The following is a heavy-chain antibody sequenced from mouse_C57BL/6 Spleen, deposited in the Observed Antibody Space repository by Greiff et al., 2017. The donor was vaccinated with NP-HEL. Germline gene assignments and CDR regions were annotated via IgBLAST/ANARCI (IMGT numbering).Heavy chain of an antibody. CDR1: GYAFSSYW. V-gene: IGHV1-80*01. D-gene: IGHD1-1*01. J-gene: IGHJ2*01. CDR2: IYPGDGDT. Sequence: VELQQSGAELVKPGASVKISCKASGYAFSSYWMNWVKQRPGKGLEWIGQIYPGDGDTNYNGKFKGKATLTADQSSSTAYMQLSSLTSEDSAVYFCARGYYYGSNYFDYWGQGTTLTVSS. CDR3: ARGYYYGSNYFDY.